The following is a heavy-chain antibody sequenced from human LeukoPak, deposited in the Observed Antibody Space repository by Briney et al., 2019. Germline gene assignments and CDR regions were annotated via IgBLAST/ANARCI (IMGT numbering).Heavy chain of an antibody. D-gene: IGHD2-21*02. CDR3: ARGGFYCGGDCYVDY. V-gene: IGHV4-34*01. CDR2: IEHGGST. CDR1: GGSFSPYY. J-gene: IGHJ4*02. Sequence: PETLSLTSAHYGGSFSPYYWSWIPQLPGRRLERIGEIEHGGSTNYNPSLKSRVTISVVTSKNQFSLRLSSVTAADTAVYHCARGGFYCGGDCYVDYWGQGTLVTVSS.